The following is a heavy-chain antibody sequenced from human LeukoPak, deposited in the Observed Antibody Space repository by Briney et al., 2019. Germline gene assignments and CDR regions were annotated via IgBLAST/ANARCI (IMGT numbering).Heavy chain of an antibody. D-gene: IGHD3-10*01. CDR3: AKDRSDGEAGEKDFDY. V-gene: IGHV3-9*01. CDR2: ISWNSGSI. J-gene: IGHJ4*02. Sequence: GRSLRLSCAASGFTFDDYAMHWVRQAPVKGLEWVSGISWNSGSIGYADSVKGRFTISRDNAKNSLYLQMNSLRAEDTALYYCAKDRSDGEAGEKDFDYWGQGTLVTVSS. CDR1: GFTFDDYA.